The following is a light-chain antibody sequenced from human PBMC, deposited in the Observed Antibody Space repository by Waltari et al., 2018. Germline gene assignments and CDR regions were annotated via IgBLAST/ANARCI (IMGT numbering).Light chain of an antibody. Sequence: EIVLTQSPGTLSLSPGESATLSCRASQRVSSSYLAWYQQKPGQAPRLLIYGASSRATGIPDRCSGSVSGTDFTLTISRLEPEDFAVYYCQQYGSSPRTFGQGTKVEIK. CDR2: GAS. CDR3: QQYGSSPRT. CDR1: QRVSSSY. J-gene: IGKJ1*01. V-gene: IGKV3-20*01.